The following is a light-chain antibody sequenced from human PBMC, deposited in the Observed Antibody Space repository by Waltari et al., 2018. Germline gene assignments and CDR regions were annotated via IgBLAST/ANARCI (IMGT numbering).Light chain of an antibody. V-gene: IGLV2-14*03. CDR1: SSDIGDYYY. Sequence: QSALTQPASVSGSPGQSITISCTGTSSDIGDYYYVSWYQQHPGTAPKLMIYDVSNRPSGVSNRVSGSKSGNTASLTISGLQAEDEADYYCSSYTSINTLIFGGGTKLTVL. J-gene: IGLJ2*01. CDR2: DVS. CDR3: SSYTSINTLI.